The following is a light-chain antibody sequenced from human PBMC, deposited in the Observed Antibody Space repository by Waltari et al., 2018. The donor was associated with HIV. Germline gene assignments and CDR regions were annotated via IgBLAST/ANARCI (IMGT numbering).Light chain of an antibody. CDR3: QVWDGNSDHQV. V-gene: IGLV3-21*02. CDR2: DDA. Sequence: AMITCGGNNIGSKTVQWYQQKPGQAPILVIYDDADRPSGIPERFSGSNSGNTATLTISRVEAGDEADYFCQVWDGNSDHQVFGGGTKLTVL. J-gene: IGLJ3*02. CDR1: NIGSKT.